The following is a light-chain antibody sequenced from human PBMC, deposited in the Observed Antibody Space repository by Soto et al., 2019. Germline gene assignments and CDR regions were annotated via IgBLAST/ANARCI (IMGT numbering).Light chain of an antibody. J-gene: IGKJ3*01. CDR2: DAS. Sequence: EIVLTQSPGTLSLSPGERATLSCRASQSVSRSYLAWYQQKPGQAPRLLIYDASRATGIPDRFSGSGSGTDFTLTITRLEPEDVAVYYCQHYGTSALFGPGTKVDI. V-gene: IGKV3-20*01. CDR1: QSVSRSY. CDR3: QHYGTSAL.